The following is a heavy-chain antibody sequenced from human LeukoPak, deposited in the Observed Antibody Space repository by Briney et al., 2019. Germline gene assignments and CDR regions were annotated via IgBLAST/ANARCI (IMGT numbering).Heavy chain of an antibody. Sequence: ASETLSLTCTVSGGSISSYYWSWIRQPPGKGLEWIGYIYYSGSTNYNPSLKSRVTISVDTSKNHFSLKLSPVTAADTAVYYFAIGGSFGELWSDWFDPWGQGTLVTVSS. CDR3: AIGGSFGELWSDWFDP. D-gene: IGHD3-10*01. CDR2: IYYSGST. J-gene: IGHJ5*01. V-gene: IGHV4-59*01. CDR1: GGSISSYY.